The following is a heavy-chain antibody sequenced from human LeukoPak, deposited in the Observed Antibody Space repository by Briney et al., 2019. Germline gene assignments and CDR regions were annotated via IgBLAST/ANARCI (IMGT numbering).Heavy chain of an antibody. CDR2: TYYRSKWYN. Sequence: SQTLSLTCAISGDSVSSNSAAWNWIRQSPSRGLEWLGRTYYRSKWYNDYAVSVKSRITINPDTSKNQFSLNLSSVTTADTAVYYCARADSSGWYSGAYWGQGILVTVSP. CDR3: ARADSSGWYSGAY. D-gene: IGHD6-19*01. V-gene: IGHV6-1*01. J-gene: IGHJ4*02. CDR1: GDSVSSNSAA.